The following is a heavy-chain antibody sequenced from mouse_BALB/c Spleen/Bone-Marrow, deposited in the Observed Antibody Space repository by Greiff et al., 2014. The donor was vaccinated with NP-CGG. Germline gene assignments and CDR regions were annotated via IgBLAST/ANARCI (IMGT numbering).Heavy chain of an antibody. Sequence: VQLKESGPGLVKPSQSLSLTCTVTGYSITSDYAWNWIRQFPGNKLEWMGYISYSGSTSYNPSLKSRISITRDTSKNQFFLQLNSVTTEDTATYYCAGGYDGGDFDYWGQGTTLTVSS. CDR2: ISYSGST. CDR1: GYSITSDYA. CDR3: AGGYDGGDFDY. V-gene: IGHV3-2*02. J-gene: IGHJ2*01. D-gene: IGHD2-14*01.